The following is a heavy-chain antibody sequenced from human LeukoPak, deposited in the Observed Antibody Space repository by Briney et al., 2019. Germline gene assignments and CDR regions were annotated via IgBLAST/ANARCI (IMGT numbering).Heavy chain of an antibody. CDR1: GFTFSSYS. D-gene: IGHD2-2*01. CDR3: TTDYLVPAGDYFDY. Sequence: GGSLRLSCAASGFTFSSYSMNWVRQAPGKGLEWVSSISSSSSYIYYADSVKGRFTISRDNAKNSLYLQMNSLKTEDTAVYYCTTDYLVPAGDYFDYWGQGTLVTVSS. V-gene: IGHV3-21*03. J-gene: IGHJ4*02. CDR2: ISSSSSYI.